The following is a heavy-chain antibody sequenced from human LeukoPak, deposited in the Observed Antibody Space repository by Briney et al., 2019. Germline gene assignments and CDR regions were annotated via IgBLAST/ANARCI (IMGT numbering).Heavy chain of an antibody. CDR3: ARASYSYDINGWVPFDY. CDR1: DGSISSISYY. Sequence: PSETLSLTCTVSDGSISSISYYWGWIRQPPGKGLEWIGYIYYSGSTNYNPSLKSRVTISVDTSKNQFSLKLSSVTAADTAVYYCARASYSYDINGWVPFDYWGQGTLVTVSS. V-gene: IGHV4-61*05. CDR2: IYYSGST. D-gene: IGHD3-22*01. J-gene: IGHJ4*02.